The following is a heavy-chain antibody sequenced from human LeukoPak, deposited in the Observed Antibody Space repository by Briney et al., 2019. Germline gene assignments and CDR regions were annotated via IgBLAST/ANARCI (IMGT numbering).Heavy chain of an antibody. D-gene: IGHD4-17*01. V-gene: IGHV3-72*01. Sequence: GGSLRLSCAASGFTVSDHYMDWVRQAPGKGLEWVGRTRNKANSYTTEYAASVKGRFTISRDDSKNSLYLQMNSLKTEDTAVYYCARESEDYVDYYYGMDVWGQGTTVTVSS. CDR3: ARESEDYVDYYYGMDV. CDR1: GFTVSDHY. J-gene: IGHJ6*02. CDR2: TRNKANSYTT.